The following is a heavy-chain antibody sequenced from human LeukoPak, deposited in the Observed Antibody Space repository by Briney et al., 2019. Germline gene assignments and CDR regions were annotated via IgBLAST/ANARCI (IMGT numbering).Heavy chain of an antibody. CDR3: ARDLRSSNSH. J-gene: IGHJ4*02. D-gene: IGHD6-13*01. Sequence: GGSLRLSCAASGFTFSSYSMNWVRQAPGKGLEWVSSISSSSSYIYYADSVKGRFTISRDNAKNSLYLLMNSLRAEDTAVYYCARDLRSSNSHWGQGTLVTVSS. CDR2: ISSSSSYI. CDR1: GFTFSSYS. V-gene: IGHV3-21*01.